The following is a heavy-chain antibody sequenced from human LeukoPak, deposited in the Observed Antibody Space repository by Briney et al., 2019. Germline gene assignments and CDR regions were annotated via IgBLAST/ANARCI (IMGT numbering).Heavy chain of an antibody. Sequence: PGGSLRLYCAASAFTFSIYAMSWVRQAPGKGLEWVSSITSGGEYTYSADSVRGRLTISRDNSKNTLYLQMNSLRAEDTAVYYCASRRAYYFDYWGQGTPVTVSS. CDR3: ASRRAYYFDY. CDR2: ITSGGEYT. J-gene: IGHJ4*02. V-gene: IGHV3-23*01. CDR1: AFTFSIYA.